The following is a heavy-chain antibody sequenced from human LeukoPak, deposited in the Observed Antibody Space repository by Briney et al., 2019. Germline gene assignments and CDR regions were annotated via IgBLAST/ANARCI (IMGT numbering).Heavy chain of an antibody. D-gene: IGHD3-22*01. CDR1: GFTFSSCS. CDR3: ARDPYYYDSSGYFRDYYYYMDV. J-gene: IGHJ6*03. Sequence: GGSLRLSCAASGFTFSSCSLNWVRQAPGKGLEWVSSITTSSSYIYYADSVKGRFTISRDNAKNSLYLQMNSLRAEDTAVYYCARDPYYYDSSGYFRDYYYYMDVWGKGTTVTVSS. V-gene: IGHV3-21*01. CDR2: ITTSSSYI.